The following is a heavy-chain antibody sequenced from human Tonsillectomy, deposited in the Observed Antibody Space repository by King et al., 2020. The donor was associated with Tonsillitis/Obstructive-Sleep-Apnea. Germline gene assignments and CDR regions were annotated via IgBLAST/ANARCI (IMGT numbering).Heavy chain of an antibody. CDR2: IRSKAYGGTT. D-gene: IGHD2-15*01. CDR1: KFTFGNYA. J-gene: IGHJ6*03. Sequence: VQLVESGVGLVKPGRSLRLSCTASKFTFGNYAMSWFRQAPGKGLEWVGFIRSKAYGGTTEYAASVKGRFTISRDDSKSIASLQMNSLKTEDTAVYYCSRGRVLVVVVPAPYFMDVWGKGTTVTVSS. CDR3: SRGRVLVVVVPAPYFMDV. V-gene: IGHV3-49*05.